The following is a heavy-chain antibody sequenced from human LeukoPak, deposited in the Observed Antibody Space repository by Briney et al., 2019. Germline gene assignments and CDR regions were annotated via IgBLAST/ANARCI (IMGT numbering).Heavy chain of an antibody. Sequence: SETLSLTCAVYGGSFSGYYWSWIRQPPGKGLEWIGEINHSGSTYYNPSLKSRVTISVDTSKNQFSLKLSSVTAADTAVYYCARQWAPHIVVVPAAAFDIWGQGTMVTVSS. V-gene: IGHV4-34*01. J-gene: IGHJ3*02. CDR3: ARQWAPHIVVVPAAAFDI. CDR2: INHSGST. CDR1: GGSFSGYY. D-gene: IGHD2-2*01.